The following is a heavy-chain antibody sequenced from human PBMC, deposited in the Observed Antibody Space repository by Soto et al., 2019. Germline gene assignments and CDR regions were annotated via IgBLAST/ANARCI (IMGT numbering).Heavy chain of an antibody. Sequence: GGSLRLSCAASGFTVSSNFMSWVRQAPGKGLEWVAVVSIGGSTHYADSVRGRFTISRDNSKNTLSLQMNSLTAEDTAVYFCAKSRGAGGHFDYWGQGALVTVSS. CDR2: VSIGGST. J-gene: IGHJ4*02. CDR3: AKSRGAGGHFDY. CDR1: GFTVSSNF. D-gene: IGHD2-15*01. V-gene: IGHV3-53*01.